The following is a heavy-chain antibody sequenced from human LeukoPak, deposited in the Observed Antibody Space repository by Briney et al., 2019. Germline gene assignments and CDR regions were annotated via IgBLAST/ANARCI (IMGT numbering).Heavy chain of an antibody. J-gene: IGHJ4*02. Sequence: PGGSLRLSCAASGFTFSEYWMHWFRQGPGEGLVWVSHIKSDGTLTTYTDSVEGRFTMSRDNAKNTVYLQMNYLRAEDSGVYYCARDLHWNSADFWGQGTLVTASS. CDR3: ARDLHWNSADF. CDR1: GFTFSEYW. V-gene: IGHV3-74*01. D-gene: IGHD1-7*01. CDR2: IKSDGTLT.